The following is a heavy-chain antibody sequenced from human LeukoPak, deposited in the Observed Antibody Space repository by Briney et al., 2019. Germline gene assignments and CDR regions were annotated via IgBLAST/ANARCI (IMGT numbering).Heavy chain of an antibody. CDR3: ARDRSITMVRGDVTGDY. J-gene: IGHJ4*02. CDR2: ISAYNGNT. Sequence: ASVKVSRKASGYTFTSYGISWVRQAPGQGLEWMGWISAYNGNTNYAQKLQGRVTMTTDTSTSTAYMELRSLRSDDTAVYYCARDRSITMVRGDVTGDYWGQGTLVTVSS. CDR1: GYTFTSYG. D-gene: IGHD3-10*01. V-gene: IGHV1-18*01.